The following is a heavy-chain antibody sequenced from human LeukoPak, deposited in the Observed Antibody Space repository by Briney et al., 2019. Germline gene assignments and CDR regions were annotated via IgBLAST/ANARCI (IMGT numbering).Heavy chain of an antibody. J-gene: IGHJ4*02. Sequence: GKSLRLSCAASGFTFSNYAMHWVRQAPGKGLEWVSLISSGGTYEYYADSVKGRFTISRDTSKNTLYLQLNSLRAEDTAVYYCARDSTYYYDSGSSGPHYFDNWGQGTLVTVSS. CDR2: ISSGGTYE. V-gene: IGHV3-30*01. CDR1: GFTFSNYA. D-gene: IGHD3-10*01. CDR3: ARDSTYYYDSGSSGPHYFDN.